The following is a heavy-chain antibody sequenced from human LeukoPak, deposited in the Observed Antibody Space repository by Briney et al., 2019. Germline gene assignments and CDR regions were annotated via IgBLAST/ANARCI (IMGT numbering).Heavy chain of an antibody. CDR3: AREGFDP. Sequence: PGRSLRLSCAASGFTFSNYGMQWVRQAPGKGLEWVALIWYDGSKKDYVDSVKGRFIISRDDSRNMVYLEMSSRRAEDTAVYYCAREGFDPWGQGTLVTVSS. V-gene: IGHV3-33*01. CDR2: IWYDGSKK. CDR1: GFTFSNYG. J-gene: IGHJ5*02.